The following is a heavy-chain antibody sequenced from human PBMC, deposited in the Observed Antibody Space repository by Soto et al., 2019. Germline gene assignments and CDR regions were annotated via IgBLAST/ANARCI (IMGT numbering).Heavy chain of an antibody. D-gene: IGHD2-2*01. CDR1: GGFISSGGYY. V-gene: IGHV4-31*03. CDR3: ARTLKPESSMDC. Sequence: PSETLSLTCSVSGGFISSGGYYWSWIRQHPGKGLEWIGYIYYSATTYYNPSLKSRATISVDTSKNQISLRMRSVTAADTAVYYCARTLKPESSMDCWGQGTLVTVSS. CDR2: IYYSATT. J-gene: IGHJ4*02.